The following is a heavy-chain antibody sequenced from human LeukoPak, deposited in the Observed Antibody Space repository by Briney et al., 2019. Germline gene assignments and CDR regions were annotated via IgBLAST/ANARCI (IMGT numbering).Heavy chain of an antibody. D-gene: IGHD4-17*01. Sequence: GASVKVSCKASGYTFTSYGISWVRQAPGQGREWMGWISAYNGNTNYAQKLQGRVTMTTDTSTSTAYMELRSLRSDDTAVYYCARDGSTVPPGPADYWGQGTLVTASS. CDR1: GYTFTSYG. V-gene: IGHV1-18*01. J-gene: IGHJ4*02. CDR3: ARDGSTVPPGPADY. CDR2: ISAYNGNT.